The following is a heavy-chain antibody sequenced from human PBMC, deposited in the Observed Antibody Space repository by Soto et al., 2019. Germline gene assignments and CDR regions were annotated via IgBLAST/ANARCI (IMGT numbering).Heavy chain of an antibody. J-gene: IGHJ4*02. CDR1: GYTFTSYG. Sequence: ASVKVSCKASGYTFTSYGISWVRQAPGQGLEWMAWINPYNGNTKYAEKFLGRVTVTTDTSTATAYMEVRSLTSDDTAVFYCARVGVGLPAPRVWPYWGQGTPVTVSS. D-gene: IGHD2-2*01. V-gene: IGHV1-18*01. CDR2: INPYNGNT. CDR3: ARVGVGLPAPRVWPY.